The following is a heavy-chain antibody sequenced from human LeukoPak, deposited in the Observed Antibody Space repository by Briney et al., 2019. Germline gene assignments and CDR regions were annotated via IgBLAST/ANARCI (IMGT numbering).Heavy chain of an antibody. Sequence: GGSLRLSCAASGFTFSSYAMSWVRQAPGKGLEWVSAISGSGGSTYYADSVKGRSTISRDNSKNTVYLQMSSLRVEDTAVYYCAKLIGADAFDFWGQGTIVTVSS. CDR2: ISGSGGST. D-gene: IGHD7-27*01. J-gene: IGHJ3*01. V-gene: IGHV3-23*01. CDR3: AKLIGADAFDF. CDR1: GFTFSSYA.